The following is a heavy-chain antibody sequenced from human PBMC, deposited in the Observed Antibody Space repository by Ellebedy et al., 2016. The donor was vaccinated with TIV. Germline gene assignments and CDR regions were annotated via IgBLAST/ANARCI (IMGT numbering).Heavy chain of an antibody. J-gene: IGHJ5*02. CDR1: GYTFTSYY. V-gene: IGHV1-46*01. Sequence: ASVKVSXXASGYTFTSYYMHWVRQAPGQGLEWMGIINPSGGSTSYAQKFQGRVTMTRDTSTSTVYMELSSLRSDDTAVYYCARGLIDGWFDPWGQGTLVTVSS. CDR3: ARGLIDGWFDP. CDR2: INPSGGST.